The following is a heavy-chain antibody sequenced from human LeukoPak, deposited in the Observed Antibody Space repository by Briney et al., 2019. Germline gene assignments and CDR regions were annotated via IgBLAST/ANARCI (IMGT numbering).Heavy chain of an antibody. D-gene: IGHD6-6*01. CDR3: ARSQQLVDY. CDR2: IYYSGST. V-gene: IGHV4-39*07. J-gene: IGHJ4*02. CDR1: GGSMSSSSYY. Sequence: SVTLSLTCAVSGGSMSSSSYYWGWIRQRPGKGLEWIGSIYYSGSTYYNPSLKSRVTISVDTSKNQFSLKLSSVTAADTAVYYCARSQQLVDYWGQGTLVTVSS.